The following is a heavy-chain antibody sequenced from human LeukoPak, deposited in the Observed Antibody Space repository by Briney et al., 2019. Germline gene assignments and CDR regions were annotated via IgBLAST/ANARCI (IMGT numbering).Heavy chain of an antibody. CDR2: VYHSGGS. Sequence: VSGGSIRNXXXXXGWIRQSPGXXXXWXGSVYHSGGSYYNPSLKSRLTISMDTSKNQFSLKLTSVTAADTAVYYCARPNWHDARLGAFNIWGQGTMVTVSS. CDR3: ARPNWHDARLGAFNI. D-gene: IGHD1-1*01. CDR1: GGSIRNXXXX. J-gene: IGHJ3*02. V-gene: IGHV4-39*07.